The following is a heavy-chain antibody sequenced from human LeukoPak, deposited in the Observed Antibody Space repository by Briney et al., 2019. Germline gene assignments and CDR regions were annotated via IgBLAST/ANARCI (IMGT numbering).Heavy chain of an antibody. Sequence: AGNLRLSCAAPAFTFSSNWMSWDRQAPGKGLEWGANINQDRSEKYHVDPVKGRFTISRENDKNSLYLQMNSLRAEDTAVYYCARKWYYDSSGYFPGDWFDPWGQGTLVTVSS. V-gene: IGHV3-7*01. CDR3: ARKWYYDSSGYFPGDWFDP. J-gene: IGHJ5*02. CDR2: INQDRSEK. D-gene: IGHD3-22*01. CDR1: AFTFSSNW.